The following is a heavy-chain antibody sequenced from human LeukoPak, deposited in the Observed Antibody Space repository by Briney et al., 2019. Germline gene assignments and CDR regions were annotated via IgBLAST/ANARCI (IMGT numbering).Heavy chain of an antibody. V-gene: IGHV3-23*01. J-gene: IGHJ4*02. D-gene: IGHD6-13*01. CDR1: GNTFSNYA. CDR2: ISGRGDIT. CDR3: ARSRGSTWTGGGYFDQ. Sequence: GGSLRLSCAGSGNTFSNYAMSRVRQAPGKGLEWVSAISGRGDITYYADSVKGRFTISRDTSKLYLEMNSLRADDTAIYYCARSRGSTWTGGGYFDQWGQGILVTVSS.